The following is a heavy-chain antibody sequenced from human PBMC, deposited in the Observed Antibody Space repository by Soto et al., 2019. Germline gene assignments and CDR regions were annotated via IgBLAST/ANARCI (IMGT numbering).Heavy chain of an antibody. Sequence: PSETLSLTCTVSGGSISSGDYYWSWIRQPPGKGLEWIGYIYYSGSTYYNPSLKSRVTISVDTSKNQFSLKLSSVTAADTAVYYCARAEGIVVVVADTPDAFDIWGKGTMVTVS. CDR3: ARAEGIVVVVADTPDAFDI. CDR1: GGSISSGDYY. D-gene: IGHD2-15*01. CDR2: IYYSGST. J-gene: IGHJ3*02. V-gene: IGHV4-30-4*01.